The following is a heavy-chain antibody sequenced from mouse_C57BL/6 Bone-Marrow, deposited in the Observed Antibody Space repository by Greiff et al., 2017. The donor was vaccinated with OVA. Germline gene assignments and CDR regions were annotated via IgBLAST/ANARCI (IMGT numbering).Heavy chain of an antibody. J-gene: IGHJ2*01. V-gene: IGHV1-50*01. CDR3: ANYYGSPFDY. Sequence: QVQLQQSGAELVKPGASVKLSCKASGYTFTSYWMQWVKQRPGQGLEWIGEIDPSDSYNNYNQKFKGKATLTVDTSSSTAYMQLSSLTSEDSAVYYCANYYGSPFDYWGQGTTLTVSS. D-gene: IGHD1-1*01. CDR1: GYTFTSYW. CDR2: IDPSDSYN.